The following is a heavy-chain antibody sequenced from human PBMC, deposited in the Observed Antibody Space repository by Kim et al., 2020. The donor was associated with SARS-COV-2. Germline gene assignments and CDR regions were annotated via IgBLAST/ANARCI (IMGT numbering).Heavy chain of an antibody. CDR2: EA. J-gene: IGHJ4*02. V-gene: IGHV5-51*01. Sequence: EAGKSPSFQGQVTISVDKSINTAYLQWNSLKASDSALYYCAKKGGEFFDYWGQGTLLTVSS. D-gene: IGHD3-16*01. CDR3: AKKGGEFFDY.